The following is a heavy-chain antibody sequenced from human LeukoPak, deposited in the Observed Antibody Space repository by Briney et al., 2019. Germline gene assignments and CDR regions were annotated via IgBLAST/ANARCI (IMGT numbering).Heavy chain of an antibody. V-gene: IGHV1-69*05. D-gene: IGHD3-22*01. CDR1: GGTFNSYA. CDR2: IIPIFGTA. Sequence: ASVKVSCKASGGTFNSYAISWVRQAPGRGLEWMGRIIPIFGTANYAQKFHGRVTITTDESTSTAYMELSSLRSEDTAVYYCARGVGYYDSSGYYYGWYFDYSGQGTLVTVSS. J-gene: IGHJ4*02. CDR3: ARGVGYYDSSGYYYGWYFDY.